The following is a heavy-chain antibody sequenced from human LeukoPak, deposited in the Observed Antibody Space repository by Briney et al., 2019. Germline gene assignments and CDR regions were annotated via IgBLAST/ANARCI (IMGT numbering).Heavy chain of an antibody. CDR3: AKGVGKGGNYFDY. V-gene: IGHV3-23*01. J-gene: IGHJ4*02. CDR2: ISGSGGST. D-gene: IGHD1-26*01. Sequence: GGSLRLSCAASGFTFSSYAMSWVRQAPGKGLEWVSAISGSGGSTHYADSVKGRFTISRDNSKNTLYLQMNSLRAEDTAVYYCAKGVGKGGNYFDYWGQGTLVTVSS. CDR1: GFTFSSYA.